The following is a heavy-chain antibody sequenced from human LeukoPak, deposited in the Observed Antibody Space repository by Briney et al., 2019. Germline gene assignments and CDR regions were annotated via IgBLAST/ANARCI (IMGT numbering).Heavy chain of an antibody. D-gene: IGHD2-2*01. J-gene: IGHJ5*02. CDR1: GGSISSSSYY. Sequence: SETLSLTCTVSGGSISSSSYYWGWIRQPPGKGLEWIGSIYYSGSTYYNPSLKSRVTISVDTSKNQFSLKLSSVTAADTAVYYCARLPDCSSTSCYLPYNWFDPWGLGTLVTVSS. CDR2: IYYSGST. V-gene: IGHV4-39*01. CDR3: ARLPDCSSTSCYLPYNWFDP.